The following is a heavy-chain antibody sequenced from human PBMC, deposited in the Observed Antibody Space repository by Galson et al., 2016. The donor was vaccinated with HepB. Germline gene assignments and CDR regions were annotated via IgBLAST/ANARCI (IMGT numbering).Heavy chain of an antibody. V-gene: IGHV3-48*01. D-gene: IGHD2-21*02. CDR2: ISDSGI. Sequence: SLRLSCAPSGFSFSYHVMNWVRQAPGKGLEWESYISDSGIYYADSVRGRFTISRDNAKETLYLQMNSLRAEDTAVYYCAGGGASDASGYWGQGTLVTVSS. CDR1: GFSFSYHV. J-gene: IGHJ4*02. CDR3: AGGGASDASGY.